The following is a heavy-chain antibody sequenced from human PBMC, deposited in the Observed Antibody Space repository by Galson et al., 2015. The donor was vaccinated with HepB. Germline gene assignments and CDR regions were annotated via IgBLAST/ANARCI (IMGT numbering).Heavy chain of an antibody. CDR1: GGSFSGYY. CDR3: ARAEVTRVYYGMDV. D-gene: IGHD4-11*01. Sequence: ETLSLTCAVYGGSFSGYYWSWIRQPPGKGLEWIGEINHSGSTNYNPSLKSRVTISVDTSKNQFSLKLSSVTAADTAVYYCARAEVTRVYYGMDVWGQGTTVTVSS. V-gene: IGHV4-34*01. J-gene: IGHJ6*02. CDR2: INHSGST.